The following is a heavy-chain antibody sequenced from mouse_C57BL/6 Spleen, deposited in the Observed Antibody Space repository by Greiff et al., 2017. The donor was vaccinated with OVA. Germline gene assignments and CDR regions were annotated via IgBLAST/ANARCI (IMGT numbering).Heavy chain of an antibody. CDR1: GYSITSDY. CDR2: ISYSGST. Sequence: VQLKESGPGLAKPSQTLSLTCSVTGYSITSDYWNWIRKFPGNKLEYMGYISYSGSTYYNPSLKSRLSITRDTSKNQHSLQLKSVTTEDTATYYDARYSNYVDAMDYWGQGTSVTVSS. V-gene: IGHV3-8*01. J-gene: IGHJ4*01. CDR3: ARYSNYVDAMDY. D-gene: IGHD2-5*01.